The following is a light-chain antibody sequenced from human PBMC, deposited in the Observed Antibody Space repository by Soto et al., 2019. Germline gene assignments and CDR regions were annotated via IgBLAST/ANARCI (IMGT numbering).Light chain of an antibody. CDR2: DAS. CDR1: QGIGNY. CDR3: QKYNSAPRT. V-gene: IGKV1-27*01. Sequence: DVQKTKCPSSLSATLGDRVTITCRASQGIGNYLAWYQLQPGKVPKLLIYDASTLQSGVPSRFSGSGSGTDFTLTISSLQPEDVATYFCQKYNSAPRTFGQGTKVEI. J-gene: IGKJ1*01.